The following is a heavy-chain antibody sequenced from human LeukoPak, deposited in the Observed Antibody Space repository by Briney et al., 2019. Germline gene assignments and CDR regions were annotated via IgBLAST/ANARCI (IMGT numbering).Heavy chain of an antibody. V-gene: IGHV1-46*01. J-gene: IGHJ4*02. Sequence: GASVKVSCKASGYTFSSYYIHWVRQAPGQGLQWMGVINPSGSNSRYAEEFQGRVTMTRDTSTNTVNMELSSLRSNDTAVYYCLSPKSPYEGTGPHNWGQGTQVTVSS. CDR3: LSPKSPYEGTGPHN. CDR2: INPSGSNS. CDR1: GYTFSSYY. D-gene: IGHD2-8*02.